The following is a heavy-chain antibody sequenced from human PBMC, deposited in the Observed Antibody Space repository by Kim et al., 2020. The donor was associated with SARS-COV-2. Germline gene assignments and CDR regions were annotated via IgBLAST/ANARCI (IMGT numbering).Heavy chain of an antibody. D-gene: IGHD2-21*01. CDR2: IIPIFHTA. Sequence: ASVKVSCKASRDTFSSYAFNWVRQAPGQGLEWMGGIIPIFHTANYAQKFQARVTFTADESTSTAYMELSSLTSDDTAIYFCAREGVQVNPGLASWGQG. V-gene: IGHV1-69*13. J-gene: IGHJ4*02. CDR1: RDTFSSYA. CDR3: AREGVQVNPGLAS.